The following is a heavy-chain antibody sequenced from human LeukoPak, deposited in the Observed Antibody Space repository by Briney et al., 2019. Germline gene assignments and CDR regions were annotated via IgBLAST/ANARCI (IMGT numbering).Heavy chain of an antibody. V-gene: IGHV4-59*08. CDR3: ARHPAFMAFDI. CDR1: GGSISSYY. J-gene: IGHJ3*02. CDR2: IYYSGST. D-gene: IGHD3-3*02. Sequence: PSETLFLTCTVSGGSISSYYWSWIRQPPGKGLEWIGYIYYSGSTNYNPSLKSRLTISVDTSKNQFSLKLSSVTAADTAVYYCARHPAFMAFDIWGQGTLVTVSS.